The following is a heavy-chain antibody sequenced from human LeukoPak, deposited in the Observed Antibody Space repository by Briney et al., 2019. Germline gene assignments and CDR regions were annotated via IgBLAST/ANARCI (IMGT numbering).Heavy chain of an antibody. J-gene: IGHJ4*02. V-gene: IGHV3-66*01. CDR2: IYSGGST. CDR1: GFTVSSNY. Sequence: GGSLRLSCAASGFTVSSNYMSWVRQAPGKGLEWVSVIYSGGSTYYADSVKGRFTISRDNSKNTLYLQMNSLRAEDTAVYYCARGTYYYDSSGYYYDYWGQGTLVTVSS. D-gene: IGHD3-22*01. CDR3: ARGTYYYDSSGYYYDY.